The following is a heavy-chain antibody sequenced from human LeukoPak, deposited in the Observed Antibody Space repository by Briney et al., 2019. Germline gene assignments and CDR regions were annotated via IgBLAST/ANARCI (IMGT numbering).Heavy chain of an antibody. V-gene: IGHV1-69*04. J-gene: IGHJ4*02. Sequence: ASVKVSCKASGGTFSSYAISWVRQAPGQGLEWMGRIIPILGIANYAQKFQGRVTITADKSTSTAYMELSSLRSEDTAVYYCARDGPYYDILTGSQGYFDYWGQGTLVTASS. D-gene: IGHD3-9*01. CDR3: ARDGPYYDILTGSQGYFDY. CDR1: GGTFSSYA. CDR2: IIPILGIA.